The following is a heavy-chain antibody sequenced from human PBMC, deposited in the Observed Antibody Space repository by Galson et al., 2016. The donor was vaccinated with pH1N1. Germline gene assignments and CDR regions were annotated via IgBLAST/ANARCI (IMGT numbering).Heavy chain of an antibody. CDR1: GFTFSTYA. Sequence: SLRLSCAASGFTFSTYAMSWVRQAPGKGLEWISSFDGSGGSTYYADSVQGRFTISRDNSKSTLYLQMSSLRADDTAGYYCAKSEQNWASYFDYWGQGTLVTVSS. J-gene: IGHJ4*02. D-gene: IGHD7-27*01. CDR3: AKSEQNWASYFDY. V-gene: IGHV3-23*01. CDR2: FDGSGGST.